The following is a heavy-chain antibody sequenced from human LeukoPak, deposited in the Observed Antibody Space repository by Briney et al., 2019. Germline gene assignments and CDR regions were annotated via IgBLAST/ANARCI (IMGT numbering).Heavy chain of an antibody. D-gene: IGHD6-13*01. Sequence: GGSLRLSCAASGFTFSDYYMSWIRQAPGKGLEWVSYISSSGSTIYFADSVKGRFTISRDNAKNSLYLQMNSLRAEDTAVYYCARVPSIAAAGTGENYWGQGTLVTVSS. CDR3: ARVPSIAAAGTGENY. V-gene: IGHV3-11*04. J-gene: IGHJ4*02. CDR2: ISSSGSTI. CDR1: GFTFSDYY.